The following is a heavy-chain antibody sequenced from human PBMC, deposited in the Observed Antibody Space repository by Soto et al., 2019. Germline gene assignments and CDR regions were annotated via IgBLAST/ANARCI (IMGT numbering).Heavy chain of an antibody. CDR2: INNSGSI. CDR1: GESFSGYY. Sequence: SETLSLTCAVYGESFSGYYWSWIRQPPGEGLEWIGEINNSGSINYNPSLKSRVTMSADTSKNQFSLKLTSITAADTAVYYCARAAIQGQQVEGQPPTSQTLDYWGQGTQVTVSS. J-gene: IGHJ4*02. D-gene: IGHD1-26*01. V-gene: IGHV4-34*01. CDR3: ARAAIQGQQVEGQPPTSQTLDY.